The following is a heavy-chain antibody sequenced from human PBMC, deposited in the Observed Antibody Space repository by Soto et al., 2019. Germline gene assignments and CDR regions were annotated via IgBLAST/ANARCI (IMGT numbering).Heavy chain of an antibody. CDR2: IYYSGST. Sequence: PSETLSLTCTVSGGSVSSGSYYWSWIRQPPGKGLEWIGYIYYSGSTNYNPSLKSRVTISVDTSKNQFSLKLSSVTAADTAVYYCAREVVTANLDYWGQGTLVTVSS. D-gene: IGHD2-21*02. CDR3: AREVVTANLDY. V-gene: IGHV4-61*01. J-gene: IGHJ4*02. CDR1: GGSVSSGSYY.